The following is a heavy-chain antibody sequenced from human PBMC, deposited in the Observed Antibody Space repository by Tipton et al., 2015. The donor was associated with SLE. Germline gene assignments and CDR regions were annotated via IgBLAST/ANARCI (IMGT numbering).Heavy chain of an antibody. D-gene: IGHD7-27*01. CDR3: ASCLGLARAFDI. J-gene: IGHJ3*02. Sequence: LRLSCDVSGYSISSGYYWGWIRQPPGKGLQWFGNIYHSGSTYYSPSLKSRVTISLDTSKNQFSLKLSSVTAADTAVYYCASCLGLARAFDIWGQGTMVTVSS. CDR1: GYSISSGYY. V-gene: IGHV4-38-2*01. CDR2: IYHSGST.